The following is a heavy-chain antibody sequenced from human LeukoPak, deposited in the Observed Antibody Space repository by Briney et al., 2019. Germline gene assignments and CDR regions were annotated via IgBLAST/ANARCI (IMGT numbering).Heavy chain of an antibody. CDR2: ISASGVST. D-gene: IGHD2-8*01. J-gene: IGHJ5*02. CDR3: AKSLVGVFRGFDP. CDR1: GFTFSTYA. V-gene: IGHV3-23*01. Sequence: GSLRLSCATSGFTFSTYAMSWVRQAPGKGLEWVSAISASGVSTYSADSVKGRITISRDNSKNTLYLQMNSLRAEDTAVYYCAKSLVGVFRGFDPRGQGTLVTVSS.